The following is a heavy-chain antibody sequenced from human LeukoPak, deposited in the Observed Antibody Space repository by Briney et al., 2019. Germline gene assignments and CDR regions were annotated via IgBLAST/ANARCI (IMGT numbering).Heavy chain of an antibody. J-gene: IGHJ4*02. V-gene: IGHV3-13*01. CDR2: IGTAGDT. CDR1: GFPYRSYD. Sequence: GGPVRHLCGASGFPYRSYDMHWVRQPTGKGLEWVSAIGTAGDTYYPGSVKGRSTNTRENAKNCLYLQTNSLRAGDTAVYYCARGGYDYCGQGTLVTVSS. D-gene: IGHD5-12*01. CDR3: ARGGYDY.